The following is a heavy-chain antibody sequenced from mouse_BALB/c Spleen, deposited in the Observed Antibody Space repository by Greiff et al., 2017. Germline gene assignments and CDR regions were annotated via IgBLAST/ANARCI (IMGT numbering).Heavy chain of an antibody. CDR2: IYPGDGDT. Sequence: QVQLQQSGAELARPGASVKLSCKASGYTFTSYWMQWVKQRPGQGLEWIGAIYPGDGDTRYTQKFKGKATLTADKSSSTAYMQLSSLASEDSAVYYCATIYYGNYLDYWGQGTTLTVSA. D-gene: IGHD2-1*01. CDR3: ATIYYGNYLDY. J-gene: IGHJ2*01. CDR1: GYTFTSYW. V-gene: IGHV1-87*01.